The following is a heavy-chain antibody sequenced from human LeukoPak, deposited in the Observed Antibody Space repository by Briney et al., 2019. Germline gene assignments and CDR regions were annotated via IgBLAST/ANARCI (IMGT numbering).Heavy chain of an antibody. CDR2: INPNSGGT. J-gene: IGHJ4*02. CDR3: VRDRPSYYDSSVYYRENFDF. CDR1: GYAFTGYY. D-gene: IGHD3-22*01. Sequence: ASVKVSCEASGYAFTGYYLHWVRQAPGQGLEWMGWINPNSGGTNYAQKFQGGVTMTRDTSISTAYMELSRLRSDDTAVYYCVRDRPSYYDSSVYYRENFDFWGQGTLVTVSS. V-gene: IGHV1-2*02.